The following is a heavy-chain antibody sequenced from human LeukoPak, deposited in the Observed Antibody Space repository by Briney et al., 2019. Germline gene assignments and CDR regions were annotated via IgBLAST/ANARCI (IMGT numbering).Heavy chain of an antibody. J-gene: IGHJ4*02. CDR1: GYTFTIYG. Sequence: ASVKVSCKTSGYTFTIYGISWVRQAPGQGLEWMGLISAYGNTNYAQNLQGRVTMTTDTSTSTAYMELRSLRSGDTAVYYCARGIIGYYLDYWGQGTLVTVSS. CDR3: ARGIIGYYLDY. CDR2: ISAYGNT. D-gene: IGHD2-15*01. V-gene: IGHV1-18*01.